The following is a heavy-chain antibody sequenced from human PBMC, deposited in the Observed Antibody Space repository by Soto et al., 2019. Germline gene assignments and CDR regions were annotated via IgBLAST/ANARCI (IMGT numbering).Heavy chain of an antibody. CDR3: ARGPGSSYWRVSYYYMEV. CDR1: FSSYD. V-gene: IGHV1-8*01. Sequence: QVQLVQSGAEVKKPGTSVKVACTFSSYDINWVRQAAGQGPEWMAWMNPNSGETRYAQKFQGRVTMTRDNSKITAYMELSNLRSEDTAVYYCARGPGSSYWRVSYYYMEVWDQGTTVTVSS. D-gene: IGHD2-15*01. J-gene: IGHJ6*02. CDR2: MNPNSGET.